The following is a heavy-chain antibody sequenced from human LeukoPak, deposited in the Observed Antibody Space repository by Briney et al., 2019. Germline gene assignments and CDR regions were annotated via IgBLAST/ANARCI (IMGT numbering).Heavy chain of an antibody. D-gene: IGHD3-9*01. J-gene: IGHJ4*02. CDR2: ISSSGSSI. V-gene: IGHV3-48*03. CDR3: ARPEGEPYFDWLYYFDY. Sequence: PGGSLRLSCAASVFTVSSYEMNWVRQAPGKGLEWVSYISSSGSSIYYADSVKGRFTISRDNAKNSLYLQMNSLRAEDTAVYYCARPEGEPYFDWLYYFDYWGQGTLVTVSS. CDR1: VFTVSSYE.